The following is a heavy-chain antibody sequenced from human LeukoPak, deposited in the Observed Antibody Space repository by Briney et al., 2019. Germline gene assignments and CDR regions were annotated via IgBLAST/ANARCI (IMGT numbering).Heavy chain of an antibody. Sequence: ASVKVSCKASGYTFTSYGISWVRQAPGQGLEWMGWISAYNGNTNYAQKLQGRVTMTTDTSTSTAYMELSSLRSEDTAVYYCARGWGVLLWFGELENWFDPWGQGTLVTVSS. CDR2: ISAYNGNT. CDR1: GYTFTSYG. V-gene: IGHV1-18*01. J-gene: IGHJ5*02. CDR3: ARGWGVLLWFGELENWFDP. D-gene: IGHD3-10*01.